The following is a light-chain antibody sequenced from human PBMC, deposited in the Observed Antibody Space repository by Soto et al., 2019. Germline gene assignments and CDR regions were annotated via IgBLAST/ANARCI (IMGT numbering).Light chain of an antibody. J-gene: IGKJ4*01. Sequence: DIPMTQSPSSLSASVGDRVTITCRASQGIRNDLSWYQQKPGKAPKRLIYAASTSQSGVPSRFSGSGSGTEFTLTISSLQPEDFASYFCLQHNSYPVTFGGGTKVEIK. CDR1: QGIRND. CDR3: LQHNSYPVT. CDR2: AAS. V-gene: IGKV1-17*01.